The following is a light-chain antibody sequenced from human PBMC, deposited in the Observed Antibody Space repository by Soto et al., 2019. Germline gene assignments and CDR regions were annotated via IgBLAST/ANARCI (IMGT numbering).Light chain of an antibody. Sequence: IVVTKSPSTLSASPGERATLSCRASQSIXSNLVWYQQKPGQATRLLIXGESTRATVIPARFSGSGSGRGFTLNISSMQSEYFAVYYCRQYNNWPPSTFGQGTRLDIK. V-gene: IGKV3-15*01. CDR1: QSIXSN. CDR2: GES. J-gene: IGKJ5*01. CDR3: RQYNNWPPST.